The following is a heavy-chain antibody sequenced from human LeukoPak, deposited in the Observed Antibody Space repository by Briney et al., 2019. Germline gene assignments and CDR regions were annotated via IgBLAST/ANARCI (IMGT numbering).Heavy chain of an antibody. CDR3: AKGIGYSYGMDV. Sequence: GGSLRLSCAASGFTFDDYAMHWVRQAPGKGLEWVSGISWNSGSIGYADSVKGRFTISRDNAKNSLYLQMNSLRAEDTALYYCAKGIGYSYGMDVWGQGTTVTVSS. V-gene: IGHV3-9*01. CDR1: GFTFDDYA. D-gene: IGHD5-18*01. CDR2: ISWNSGSI. J-gene: IGHJ6*02.